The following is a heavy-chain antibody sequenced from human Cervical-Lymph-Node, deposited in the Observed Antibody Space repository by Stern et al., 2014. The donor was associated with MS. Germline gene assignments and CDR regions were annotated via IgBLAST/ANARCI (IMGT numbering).Heavy chain of an antibody. J-gene: IGHJ4*02. CDR3: AKVYGSGPFDY. CDR1: GFTFSSYA. D-gene: IGHD6-19*01. Sequence: EVQLEESGGTLVQPGGSLRLSCAASGFTFSSYAMSWVRQAPGKGLEWVSFISGSDGSTVYADSVKGRFTISRDNSKNTLFLQMNSLRAEDTAVYYCAKVYGSGPFDYWGQGTLVTVSS. V-gene: IGHV3-23*04. CDR2: ISGSDGST.